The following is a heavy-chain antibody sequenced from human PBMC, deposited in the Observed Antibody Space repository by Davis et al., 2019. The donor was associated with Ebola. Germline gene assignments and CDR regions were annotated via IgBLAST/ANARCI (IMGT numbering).Heavy chain of an antibody. Sequence: PGGSLRLSCAASGFTFSGSAMHWVRQASGKGLEWVGRIRSTANSYAKAYAASVKGRFTISRADSKNTLYLQMNSLKTEDTAVYYCTTATLGFRVLLWFGELSEPYYYGMDVWGQGTTVTVSS. V-gene: IGHV3-73*01. CDR3: TTATLGFRVLLWFGELSEPYYYGMDV. J-gene: IGHJ6*02. D-gene: IGHD3-10*01. CDR2: IRSTANSYAK. CDR1: GFTFSGSA.